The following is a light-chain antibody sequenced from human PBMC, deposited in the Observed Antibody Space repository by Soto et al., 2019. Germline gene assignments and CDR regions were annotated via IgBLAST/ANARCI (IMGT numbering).Light chain of an antibody. CDR1: RPVVRQY. J-gene: IGKJ5*01. V-gene: IGKV3-20*01. Sequence: EIVLTQSSDALSLSPGERVSLSCRASRPVVRQYIAWYQQKPGQAPRLLIYGASSRATGIPDGFSGSGSGTDFTLTISRLEPEDFAVYYCQQYGSSITFGQGTRLEIK. CDR3: QQYGSSIT. CDR2: GAS.